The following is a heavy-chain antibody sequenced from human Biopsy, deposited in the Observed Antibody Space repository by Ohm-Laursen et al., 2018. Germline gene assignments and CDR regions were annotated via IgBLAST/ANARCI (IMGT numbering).Heavy chain of an antibody. CDR3: ARHPTGFWFDP. CDR2: IYNSETT. V-gene: IGHV4-34*01. CDR1: GKTFSDYY. Sequence: SETLSLTCAVYGKTFSDYYWSWIRQPPGKGLEWIGSIYNSETTFYNPSLKSRVAISVDTSTNQFSLKVSSVTAADTALYYCARHPTGFWFDPWGHGTLVTVSS. J-gene: IGHJ5*02.